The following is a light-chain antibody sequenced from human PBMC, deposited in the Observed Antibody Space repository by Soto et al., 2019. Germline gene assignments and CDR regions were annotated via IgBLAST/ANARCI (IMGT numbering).Light chain of an antibody. CDR3: QQYYSIPWT. CDR2: GAS. Sequence: EIVLTQSPGTLSLSPGERATLSCRASQSVSSNYLAWYQQKPGQAPRLLIYGASGRATGIPDRFSGSGSGTDFTLTISSLLAEDVAVYYCQQYYSIPWTFGQGTKVEI. CDR1: QSVSSNY. V-gene: IGKV3-20*01. J-gene: IGKJ1*01.